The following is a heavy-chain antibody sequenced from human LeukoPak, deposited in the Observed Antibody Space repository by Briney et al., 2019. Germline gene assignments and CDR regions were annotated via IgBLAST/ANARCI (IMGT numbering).Heavy chain of an antibody. J-gene: IGHJ4*02. CDR3: ARTSGGYSYGYGYYFDY. D-gene: IGHD5-18*01. V-gene: IGHV4-4*02. CDR1: GVSISSSNR. Sequence: TTSETLSLTCAVSGVSISSSNRWSWVRQPPGKGLEWIGEIYHSGSTNYNPSLKSRVTISVDKSKNQFSLKLSSVTAADTAVYYCARTSGGYSYGYGYYFDYWGQGTLVTVSS. CDR2: IYHSGST.